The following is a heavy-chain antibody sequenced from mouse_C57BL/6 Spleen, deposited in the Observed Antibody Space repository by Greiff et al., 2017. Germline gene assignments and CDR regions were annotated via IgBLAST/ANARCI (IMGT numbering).Heavy chain of an antibody. CDR3: TRRSTVVAVDH. V-gene: IGHV1-69*01. Sequence: QVQLQQPGAELVMPGASVKLSCKASGYTFTSYWMHWVKQRPGQGLEWIGEIDPSDSYTNYNQKFKGKSTLTVDKSSSTAYMQLSSLTSEDSAVYYCTRRSTVVAVDHWRQGTTLTVPS. D-gene: IGHD1-1*01. J-gene: IGHJ2*01. CDR1: GYTFTSYW. CDR2: IDPSDSYT.